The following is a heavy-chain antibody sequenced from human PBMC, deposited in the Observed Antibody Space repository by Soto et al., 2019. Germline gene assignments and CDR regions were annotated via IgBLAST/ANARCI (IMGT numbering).Heavy chain of an antibody. J-gene: IGHJ3*02. D-gene: IGHD3-22*01. CDR3: ARGSSGSFGDAFDI. CDR2: ISSSSYI. V-gene: IGHV3-21*01. Sequence: GGSLRLSCAASGFTFSSYSMNWVRQAPGKGLEWVSSISSSSYIYYADSVKGRFTISRDNAKNSLYLQMNSLRAEDTAVYYCARGSSGSFGDAFDIWGQGTMVTVSS. CDR1: GFTFSSYS.